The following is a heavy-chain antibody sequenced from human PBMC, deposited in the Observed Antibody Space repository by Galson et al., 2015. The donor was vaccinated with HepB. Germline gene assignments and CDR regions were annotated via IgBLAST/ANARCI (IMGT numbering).Heavy chain of an antibody. V-gene: IGHV3-11*05. CDR3: ARDASGIAAAGPYYFDY. CDR1: GFTFSDYY. D-gene: IGHD6-13*01. CDR2: ISSSSSYT. J-gene: IGHJ4*02. Sequence: SLRLSCAASGFTFSDYYMSWIRQAPGKGLEWVSYISSSSSYTNYADSVKGRFTISRDNAKNSLYLQMNSLRAEDTAVYYCARDASGIAAAGPYYFDYWGQGTLVTVSS.